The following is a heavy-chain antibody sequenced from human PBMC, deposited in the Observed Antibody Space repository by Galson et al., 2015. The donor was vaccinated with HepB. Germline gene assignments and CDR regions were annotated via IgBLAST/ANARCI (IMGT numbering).Heavy chain of an antibody. D-gene: IGHD6-19*01. CDR1: GFTFSGYW. CDR3: ARDTVAVAFDI. CDR2: INSDGTST. V-gene: IGHV3-74*03. J-gene: IGHJ3*02. Sequence: SLRLSCAASGFTFSGYWMHWLRQVPGKGLVWVARINSDGTSTTYADSMKGRYSISRDNAKNTLYLQMKSLRVEDTAVYYCARDTVAVAFDIWGQGTTVTVSS.